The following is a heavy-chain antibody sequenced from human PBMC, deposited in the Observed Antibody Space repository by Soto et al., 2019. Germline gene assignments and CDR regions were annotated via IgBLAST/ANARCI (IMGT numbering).Heavy chain of an antibody. J-gene: IGHJ6*02. D-gene: IGHD3-22*01. CDR1: GYSFTSYW. CDR2: IYPGDSDT. V-gene: IGHV5-51*01. CDR3: ARRGYYYDSSGYYQNGKTYGMDV. Sequence: PGESLKISCKGSGYSFTSYWIGWVRQMPRKGLEWMGIIYPGDSDTRYSPSFQGQVTISADKSISTAYLRWSSLKASYTAMYYCARRGYYYDSSGYYQNGKTYGMDVWGQGTTVTVSS.